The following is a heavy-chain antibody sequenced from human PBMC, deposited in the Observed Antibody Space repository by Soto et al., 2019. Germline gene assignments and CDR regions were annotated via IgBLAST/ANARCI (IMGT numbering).Heavy chain of an antibody. Sequence: ASVKVSCKASGYTFTSYDINWVRQATGQGLEWMGWMNPNSGNTGYAQKFQGRVTMTRNTSISTAYMELSSLRSEDTAVYYCAKDYYSSSWYISYGMDVWGQGTTVTVSS. CDR3: AKDYYSSSWYISYGMDV. CDR2: MNPNSGNT. CDR1: GYTFTSYD. D-gene: IGHD6-13*01. J-gene: IGHJ6*02. V-gene: IGHV1-8*01.